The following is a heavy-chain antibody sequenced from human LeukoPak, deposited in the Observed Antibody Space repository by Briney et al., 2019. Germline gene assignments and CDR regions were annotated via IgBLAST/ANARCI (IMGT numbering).Heavy chain of an antibody. D-gene: IGHD2-15*01. CDR2: ISAYSGNT. CDR3: ARDNGYCSGGSCYVYYFDY. V-gene: IGHV1-18*01. Sequence: ASVKVSCKASGYTFTSYGISWVRQAPGQGLEWMGWISAYSGNTNYAQKLQGRVTMTTDTSTSTAYMELRSLRSDDTAVYYCARDNGYCSGGSCYVYYFDYWGQGTLVTVSS. J-gene: IGHJ4*02. CDR1: GYTFTSYG.